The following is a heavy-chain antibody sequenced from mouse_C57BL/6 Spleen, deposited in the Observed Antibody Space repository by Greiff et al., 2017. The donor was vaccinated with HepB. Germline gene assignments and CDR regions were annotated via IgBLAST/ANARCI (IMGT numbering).Heavy chain of an antibody. CDR1: GYTFTDYE. J-gene: IGHJ3*01. Sequence: VQLVESGAELVRPGASVTLSCKASGYTFTDYEMHWVKQTPVHGLEWIGAIDPETGGTAYNQKFKGKAILTADKSSSTAYMELRSLTSEDSAVYYCTRRWDGFAYWGQGTLVTVSA. V-gene: IGHV1-15*01. D-gene: IGHD4-1*01. CDR2: IDPETGGT. CDR3: TRRWDGFAY.